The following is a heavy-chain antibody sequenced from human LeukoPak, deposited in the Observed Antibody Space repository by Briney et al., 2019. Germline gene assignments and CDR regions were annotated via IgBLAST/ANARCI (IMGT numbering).Heavy chain of an antibody. CDR3: VKSYSNSWYSFDN. D-gene: IGHD6-13*01. J-gene: IGHJ4*02. CDR1: GFTLSGIA. V-gene: IGHV3-64D*06. Sequence: RGSLRPSSSVSGFTLSGIAMDWVRPAHGEGMEYVSAITSNGVNTYYADSAKGRFTISRDNSKHTLFLQRGSLRAEDTAVYYCVKSYSNSWYSFDNWGQGTLVTVSS. CDR2: ITSNGVNT.